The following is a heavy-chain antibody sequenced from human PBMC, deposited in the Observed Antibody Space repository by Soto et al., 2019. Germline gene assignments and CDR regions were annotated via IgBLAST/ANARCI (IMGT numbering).Heavy chain of an antibody. CDR3: ARLAAAGTRWFDP. CDR1: GGSISSYY. V-gene: IGHV4-59*08. Sequence: SETLSLTCTVSGGSISSYYWSWIRQPPGKGLEWIGYIYYSGSTSYNPSLKSRVTISVDTSKNQFSLKLSSVTAADTAVYYCARLAAAGTRWFDPWGQGNLVTVSS. J-gene: IGHJ5*02. CDR2: IYYSGST. D-gene: IGHD6-13*01.